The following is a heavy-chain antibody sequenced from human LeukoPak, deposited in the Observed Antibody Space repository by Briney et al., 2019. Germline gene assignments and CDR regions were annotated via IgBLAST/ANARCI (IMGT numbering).Heavy chain of an antibody. CDR2: INPNSGGT. D-gene: IGHD3-22*01. CDR3: ARQTYCYDQFDY. CDR1: GYIFTDYY. J-gene: IGHJ4*02. V-gene: IGHV1/OR15-1*01. Sequence: ASVKVSCKASGYIFTDYYMHWVRQAPGQELGWMGRINPNSGGTNYAQKFQGRVTMTRDTSISTAYTELSSLRSEDTAVYYYARQTYCYDQFDYWGQGTLVTVSS.